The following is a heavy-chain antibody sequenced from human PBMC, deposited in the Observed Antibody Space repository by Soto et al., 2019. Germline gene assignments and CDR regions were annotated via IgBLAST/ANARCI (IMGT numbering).Heavy chain of an antibody. CDR1: GGSISSYY. Sequence: SETLSLTCTVSGGSISSYYWSWIRQPAGKGLEWIGRIYTSGSTNYNPSLKSRVTMSVDTSKNQFSLKLSSVTAADTAVYYCARESWELPQDYYYGMDVWGQGXTVTVYS. D-gene: IGHD1-26*01. J-gene: IGHJ6*02. CDR3: ARESWELPQDYYYGMDV. V-gene: IGHV4-4*07. CDR2: IYTSGST.